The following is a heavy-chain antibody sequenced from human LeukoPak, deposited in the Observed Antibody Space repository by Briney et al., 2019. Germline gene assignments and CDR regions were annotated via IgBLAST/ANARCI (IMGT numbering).Heavy chain of an antibody. D-gene: IGHD3-3*01. V-gene: IGHV3-21*04. Sequence: GGSLRLSCAASGFTFSSYSMNWVRQAPGKGLEWVSSISSSSSYIYYADSVKGRFTISRDNAKNSLYLQMNSLRAEDTAVYYCAKEIAIFGVVIDFDYWGQGTLVTVSS. CDR1: GFTFSSYS. J-gene: IGHJ4*02. CDR2: ISSSSSYI. CDR3: AKEIAIFGVVIDFDY.